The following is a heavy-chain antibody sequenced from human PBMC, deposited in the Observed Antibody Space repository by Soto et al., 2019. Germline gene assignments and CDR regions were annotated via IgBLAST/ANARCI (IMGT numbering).Heavy chain of an antibody. Sequence: GGSLRLSCAASGFTFSSYSMNWVRQAPGKGLEWVSSISSSSSYIYYADSVKGRFTISRDNAKNSLYLQMNSLRAEDTAVYYCARDSRYCSGGSCLYGYWGQGTLVTVSS. CDR3: ARDSRYCSGGSCLYGY. CDR2: ISSSSSYI. CDR1: GFTFSSYS. J-gene: IGHJ4*02. D-gene: IGHD2-15*01. V-gene: IGHV3-21*01.